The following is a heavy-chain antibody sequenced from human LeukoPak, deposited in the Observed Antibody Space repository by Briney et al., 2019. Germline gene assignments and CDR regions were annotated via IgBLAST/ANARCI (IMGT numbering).Heavy chain of an antibody. CDR1: GYTFTSYY. CDR3: ARAGESRDIVVVPAAPFDY. J-gene: IGHJ4*02. CDR2: INPSGGST. D-gene: IGHD2-2*01. Sequence: ASVKVSCKASGYTFTSYYMHWVRQAPGQGLEWMGIINPSGGSTSYAQKFQGRVTMTRDTSTSTVYMERSSLRSEDTAVYYCARAGESRDIVVVPAAPFDYWGQGTLVTVSS. V-gene: IGHV1-46*01.